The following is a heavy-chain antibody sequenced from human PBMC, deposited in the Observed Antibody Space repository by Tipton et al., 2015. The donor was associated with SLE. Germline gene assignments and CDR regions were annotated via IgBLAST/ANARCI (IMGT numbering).Heavy chain of an antibody. CDR1: GGSISSSSYY. J-gene: IGHJ6*02. V-gene: IGHV4-39*07. CDR3: ARISVARGGYGMDV. D-gene: IGHD3-16*01. CDR2: IYYSGST. Sequence: LRLSCTVSGGSISSSSYYWGWIRQPPGKGLEWIGSIYYSGSTYYNPSLKSRVTISVDTSKNQFSLKLSSVTAADTAVYYCARISVARGGYGMDVWGQGTTVTVPS.